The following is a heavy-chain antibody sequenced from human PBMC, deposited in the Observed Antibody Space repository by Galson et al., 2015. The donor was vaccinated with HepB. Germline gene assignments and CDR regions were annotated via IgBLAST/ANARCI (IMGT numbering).Heavy chain of an antibody. CDR1: GLTVSDNY. CDR3: AKTYGGNTFALDC. V-gene: IGHV3-53*01. CDR2: IYELGDT. Sequence: SLRLSCAVSGLTVSDNYFSWARQAPGKGLEWVSVIYELGDTYYADSVRGRFTISRDDSRNTLYLQMNSLRVEDTAVYYCAKTYGGNTFALDCWGQGTLVTVSS. D-gene: IGHD4/OR15-4a*01. J-gene: IGHJ4*02.